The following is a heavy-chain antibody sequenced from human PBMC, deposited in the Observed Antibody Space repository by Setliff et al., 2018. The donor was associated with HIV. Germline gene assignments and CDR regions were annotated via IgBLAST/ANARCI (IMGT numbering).Heavy chain of an antibody. J-gene: IGHJ3*02. CDR2: ISSSGAT. CDR3: IKDSLPGGCDI. CDR1: GFSFSSYE. Sequence: GGSLRLSCAASGFSFSSYEMNWVRQAPGKGLEWVAYISSSGATGYADSVKGRFTISRDNARNSLSLQMNSLRPEDTALYYCIKDSLPGGCDIWGQGTMVTVSS. D-gene: IGHD2-15*01. V-gene: IGHV3-48*03.